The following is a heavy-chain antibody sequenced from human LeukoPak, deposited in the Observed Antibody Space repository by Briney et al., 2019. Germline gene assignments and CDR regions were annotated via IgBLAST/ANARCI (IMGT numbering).Heavy chain of an antibody. CDR2: ISGSGGST. Sequence: GGSLRLSCAVSGFTFSSYGMSWVRQAPGKGLEWVSAISGSGGSTYYADSVKGRFTISRDNSKNTLYLQMNSLRAEDTAVYYCAKDSHTVLRYFDLFREVSAFDIWGQGTMVTISS. J-gene: IGHJ3*02. CDR3: AKDSHTVLRYFDLFREVSAFDI. V-gene: IGHV3-23*01. CDR1: GFTFSSYG. D-gene: IGHD3-9*01.